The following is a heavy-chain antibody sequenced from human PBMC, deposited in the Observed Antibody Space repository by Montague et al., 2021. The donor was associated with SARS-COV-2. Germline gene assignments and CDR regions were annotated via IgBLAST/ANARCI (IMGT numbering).Heavy chain of an antibody. Sequence: SETLSLTCTVSGGSVRSAIYYWGWIRQPPEKGLEWIGRVDYTGRTSSNXSLMGRVTISVDTSQNQFSLKLNSVTAAATAVYFCAGHKRVVESEPLGGIDVWGQGTTVIVSS. D-gene: IGHD5-24*01. J-gene: IGHJ6*02. V-gene: IGHV4-39*01. CDR1: GGSVRSAIYY. CDR2: VDYTGRT. CDR3: AGHKRVVESEPLGGIDV.